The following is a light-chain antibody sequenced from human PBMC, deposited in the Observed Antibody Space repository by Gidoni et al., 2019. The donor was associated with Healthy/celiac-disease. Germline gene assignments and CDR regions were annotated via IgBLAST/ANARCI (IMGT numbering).Light chain of an antibody. J-gene: IGKJ1*01. CDR2: AAS. V-gene: IGKV1-39*01. Sequence: DIQMTQFPSSPSTYVGDRVTITCRASQSISSYLHGYQQKPGKAPKLLIYAASSLQSGVPSRFSGSGSGTDFTLTISSLQPEDFATYYCQQSYSTPRTFGQGTKVEIK. CDR1: QSISSY. CDR3: QQSYSTPRT.